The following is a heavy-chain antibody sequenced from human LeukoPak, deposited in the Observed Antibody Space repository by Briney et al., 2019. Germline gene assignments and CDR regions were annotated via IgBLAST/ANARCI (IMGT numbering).Heavy chain of an antibody. J-gene: IGHJ4*02. CDR1: KFIFNNAW. CDR2: INSDGSST. D-gene: IGHD1-20*01. V-gene: IGHV3-74*01. Sequence: GGSLRLSCTASKFIFNNAWMSWVRQAPGKGLVWVSRINSDGSSTSYADSVKGRFTISRDNAKSTLYLQMNSLRAEDTAVYYCARGYNWAQDYWGQGTLVTVSS. CDR3: ARGYNWAQDY.